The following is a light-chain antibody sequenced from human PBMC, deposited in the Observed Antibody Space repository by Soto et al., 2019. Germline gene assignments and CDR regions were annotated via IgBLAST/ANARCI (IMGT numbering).Light chain of an antibody. CDR3: QQYGSLSWT. J-gene: IGKJ1*01. Sequence: EVVLTQSPGTLSLSPGARVTLSCRASQFVSSTYLAWYQQRPGQAPRLLIYGASSRATGIPDRFSGSGSGTDFTLTISRLEPEDFAVYYCQQYGSLSWTFGQGTKVDIK. CDR1: QFVSSTY. V-gene: IGKV3-20*01. CDR2: GAS.